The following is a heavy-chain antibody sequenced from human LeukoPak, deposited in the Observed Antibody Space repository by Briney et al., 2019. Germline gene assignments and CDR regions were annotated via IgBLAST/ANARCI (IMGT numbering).Heavy chain of an antibody. D-gene: IGHD3-10*01. CDR2: IYYSGST. CDR3: ARRHMVRGIDY. Sequence: KPSETLSLTCTVSGGSISSSSYYWGWIRQPPGKGLEWIGSIYYSGSTYYNPSLKSRVTISVDTSKNQFSLKLSSVTAADTAVYYCARRHMVRGIDYWGQGTLVTVSS. V-gene: IGHV4-39*01. CDR1: GGSISSSSYY. J-gene: IGHJ4*02.